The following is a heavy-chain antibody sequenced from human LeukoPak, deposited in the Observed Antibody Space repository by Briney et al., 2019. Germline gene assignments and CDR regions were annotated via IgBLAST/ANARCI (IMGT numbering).Heavy chain of an antibody. J-gene: IGHJ4*02. V-gene: IGHV1-69*13. Sequence: GASVKVSCKASGGTFISYAISWVRQAPGQGLEWMGGIIPIFGTANYAQKFQGRVTITADESTSTAYMELSSLRSEDTAVYYCARDSGYCSGGSCYSGIDYWGQGTLVTVSS. CDR1: GGTFISYA. CDR2: IIPIFGTA. CDR3: ARDSGYCSGGSCYSGIDY. D-gene: IGHD2-15*01.